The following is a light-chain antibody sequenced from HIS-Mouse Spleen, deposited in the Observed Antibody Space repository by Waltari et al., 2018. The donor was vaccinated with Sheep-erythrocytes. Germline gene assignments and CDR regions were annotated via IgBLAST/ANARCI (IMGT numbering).Light chain of an antibody. CDR2: QDS. CDR3: QAWDSSTAVV. V-gene: IGLV3-1*01. Sequence: SVSVSPGQTASITCSGDKLGDKYACWYQQKPGQSPVLVIYQDSKRPSGIPERFSGSNSGNTATLTISGTQAMDEADYYCQAWDSSTAVVFGGGTKLTVL. J-gene: IGLJ2*01. CDR1: KLGDKY.